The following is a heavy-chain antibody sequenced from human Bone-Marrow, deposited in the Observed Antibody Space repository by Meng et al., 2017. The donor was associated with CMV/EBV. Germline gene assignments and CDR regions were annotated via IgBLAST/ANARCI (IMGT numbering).Heavy chain of an antibody. D-gene: IGHD2-2*01. V-gene: IGHV3-21*01. CDR1: GFTFRSYS. Sequence: GFLRLSCAASGFTFRSYSMNWVRQAPGKGLEWVSSISSSSSYIYYADSVKGRFTISRDNAKNSLYLQMNSLRAEDTAVYYCARDCSSTSCFYQYYYYYGMDVWGQGTTVTVSS. J-gene: IGHJ6*01. CDR3: ARDCSSTSCFYQYYYYYGMDV. CDR2: ISSSSSYI.